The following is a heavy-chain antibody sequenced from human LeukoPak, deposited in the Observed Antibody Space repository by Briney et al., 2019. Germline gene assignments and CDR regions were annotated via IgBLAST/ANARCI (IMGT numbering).Heavy chain of an antibody. CDR2: ISGSGGST. V-gene: IGHV3-23*01. Sequence: GGSLRLSCAASGFTFSSYAMSWVRQAPGKGLEWVSAISGSGGSTYYADSVKGRFTISRDNSKNTLYLQMNSLRAEDTAVYYCAKGSEQWLVRPSYFDYWGQGTLVTVSS. D-gene: IGHD6-19*01. CDR3: AKGSEQWLVRPSYFDY. J-gene: IGHJ4*02. CDR1: GFTFSSYA.